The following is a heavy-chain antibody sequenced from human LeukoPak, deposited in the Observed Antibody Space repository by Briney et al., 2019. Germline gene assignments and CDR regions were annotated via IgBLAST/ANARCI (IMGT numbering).Heavy chain of an antibody. CDR3: ARARSPSSGYLLRDHNWFDP. CDR2: IRYDGSNK. J-gene: IGHJ5*02. CDR1: GFTFSSYG. V-gene: IGHV3-30*02. D-gene: IGHD3-22*01. Sequence: GGSLRLSCAASGFTFSSYGVHWVRQAPGKGLEWVAFIRYDGSNKYYADSVKGRFTISRDNSKNTLYLQMNSLRAEDTAVYYCARARSPSSGYLLRDHNWFDPWGQGTLVTVSS.